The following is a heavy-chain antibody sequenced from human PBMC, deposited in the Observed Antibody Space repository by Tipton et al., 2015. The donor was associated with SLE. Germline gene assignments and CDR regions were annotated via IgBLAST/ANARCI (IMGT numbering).Heavy chain of an antibody. CDR3: ATWGGYTYGTEY. J-gene: IGHJ4*02. CDR2: SDDSST. V-gene: IGHV3-74*01. Sequence: SLRLSCAASGFTFSNYRMHWVRQAPGKGLVWVSHSDDSSTSYADSVKGRFTISRDNARNTLSLQMNSLRGEDTAVYYCATWGGYTYGTEYWGQGTLVTVSS. D-gene: IGHD5-18*01. CDR1: GFTFSNYR.